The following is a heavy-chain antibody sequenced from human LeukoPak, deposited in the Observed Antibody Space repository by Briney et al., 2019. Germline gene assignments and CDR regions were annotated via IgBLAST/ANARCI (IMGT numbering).Heavy chain of an antibody. CDR3: AKDYIRIGSSGLRSGAFDI. D-gene: IGHD1-14*01. J-gene: IGHJ3*02. CDR2: IWYDGSNQ. CDR1: GFTFSDYG. Sequence: GGSLRLSCAASGFTFSDYGMHWVRQAPGKGLEWVAVIWYDGSNQEFADSVEGRFTISRDNSKNTLYLQMNSLRAEDTAVYYCAKDYIRIGSSGLRSGAFDIWGQGTMVTVSS. V-gene: IGHV3-33*06.